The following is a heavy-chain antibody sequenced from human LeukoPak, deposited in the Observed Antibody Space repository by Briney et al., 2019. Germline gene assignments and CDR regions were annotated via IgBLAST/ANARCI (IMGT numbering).Heavy chain of an antibody. V-gene: IGHV4-59*01. CDR1: GVSIRSYY. CDR3: AGGYGSSWSFDH. CDR2: MHHSGSS. Sequence: PSETLSLTCTVSGVSIRSYYWNWVRQSPGRGLEWIGYMHHSGSSHYNPFLKSRVTISVDTSKNHFSLKLNSVIAADTAVYYCAGGYGSSWSFDHWGQGTLVTVSS. D-gene: IGHD2-2*01. J-gene: IGHJ4*02.